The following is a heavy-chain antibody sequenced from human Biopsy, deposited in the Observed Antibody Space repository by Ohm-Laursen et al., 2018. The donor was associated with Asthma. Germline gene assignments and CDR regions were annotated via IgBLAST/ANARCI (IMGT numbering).Heavy chain of an antibody. D-gene: IGHD3-22*01. V-gene: IGHV4-31*03. CDR3: ARRWRPYDSSNYYLDQ. Sequence: SQTLSLTCTVSGDSITSGGCCWNWIRQHPGKGLEWIGYIHHSGTSYFNPSLKSRVSFSRDASKNQFSLRLSSVTAADTAVYLCARRWRPYDSSNYYLDQWGQGTLVTVSS. CDR1: GDSITSGGCC. CDR2: IHHSGTS. J-gene: IGHJ4*02.